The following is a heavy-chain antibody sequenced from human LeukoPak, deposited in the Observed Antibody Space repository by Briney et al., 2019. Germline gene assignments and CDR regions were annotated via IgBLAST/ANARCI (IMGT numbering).Heavy chain of an antibody. CDR1: GFTFSSHG. CDR2: ISGSGDYT. D-gene: IGHD3-10*01. V-gene: IGHV3-23*01. CDR3: AKVTYGSGTYGAFDS. J-gene: IGHJ4*02. Sequence: QTGGSLRLSCVASGFTFSSHGMSWVRQAPGKGLEWVSTISGSGDYTYYADSVKGRFTISRDNSKNTLYLQMNSLRAEDTAVYYCAKVTYGSGTYGAFDSWGQGTLVTVSS.